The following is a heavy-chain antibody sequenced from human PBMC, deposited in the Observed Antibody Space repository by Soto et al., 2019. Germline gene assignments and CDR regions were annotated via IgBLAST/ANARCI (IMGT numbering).Heavy chain of an antibody. V-gene: IGHV4-34*01. CDR2: INHSGST. Sequence: SETPSLTCAVYGGSFSGYYSSWIRQPPGKGLEWIGEINHSGSTNYNPSLKSRVTISVDTSKNQFSLKLSSVSAADTAVYYCARVGAGPYYDILTGYDALDIWGQGKMVTGSS. J-gene: IGHJ3*02. CDR1: GGSFSGYY. D-gene: IGHD3-9*01. CDR3: ARVGAGPYYDILTGYDALDI.